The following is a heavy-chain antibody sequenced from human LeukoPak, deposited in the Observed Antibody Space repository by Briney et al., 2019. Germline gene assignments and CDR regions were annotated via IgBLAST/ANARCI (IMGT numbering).Heavy chain of an antibody. D-gene: IGHD1-26*01. CDR3: AKNKLRASYYYYYYMDV. CDR1: GFTFSSYS. J-gene: IGHJ6*03. CDR2: ISGSGGST. V-gene: IGHV3-23*01. Sequence: GGSLRLSCAASGFTFSSYSMNWVRQAPGKGLEWVSAISGSGGSTYYADSVKGRFTISRDNSKNTLYLQMNSLRAEDTAVYYCAKNKLRASYYYYYYMDVWGKGTTVTVSS.